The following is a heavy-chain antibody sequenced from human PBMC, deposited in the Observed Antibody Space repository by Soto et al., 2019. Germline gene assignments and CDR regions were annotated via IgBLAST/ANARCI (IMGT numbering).Heavy chain of an antibody. J-gene: IGHJ4*02. CDR2: IYYRGST. CDR1: GGTISSSSYY. Sequence: SVTLSRTGTVSGGTISSSSYYLGWIRQPPGKGLEWIGSIYYRGSTYNNPSPKSRVTISVDTSKNHFYLKLSSVTAADTAVYYCARRLRVRRERYYFDYWGQGTLVTVSS. CDR3: ARRLRVRRERYYFDY. D-gene: IGHD3-10*01. V-gene: IGHV4-39*01.